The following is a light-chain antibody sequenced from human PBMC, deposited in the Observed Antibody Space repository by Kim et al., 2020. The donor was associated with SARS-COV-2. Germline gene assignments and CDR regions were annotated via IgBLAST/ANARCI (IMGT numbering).Light chain of an antibody. CDR3: SSYAGINNHV. Sequence: QSALTQPPSASGSPGQSVTISCTGTSSDVGGYNYVSWFQQHPGKAPKLMIYEVIKRPAGVPDRFSGSKSGNTASLTVSGLQAEDEADYYCSSYAGINNHVFGTGTKVTVL. CDR1: SSDVGGYNY. J-gene: IGLJ1*01. V-gene: IGLV2-8*01. CDR2: EVI.